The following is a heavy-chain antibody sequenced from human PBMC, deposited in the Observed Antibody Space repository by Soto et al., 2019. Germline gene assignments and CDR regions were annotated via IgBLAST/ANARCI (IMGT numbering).Heavy chain of an antibody. D-gene: IGHD6-19*01. CDR1: GGSISSSSYY. CDR2: IYYSGST. J-gene: IGHJ4*02. Sequence: SETLSLTCTVSGGSISSSSYYWGWIRQPPGKGLEWIGSIYYSGSTYYNPSLKSRVTISVDTSKNQFSLKLSSVTAADTAVYYCARQGNTGSIAVAGTFYFDYWGQGTLVTVSS. V-gene: IGHV4-39*01. CDR3: ARQGNTGSIAVAGTFYFDY.